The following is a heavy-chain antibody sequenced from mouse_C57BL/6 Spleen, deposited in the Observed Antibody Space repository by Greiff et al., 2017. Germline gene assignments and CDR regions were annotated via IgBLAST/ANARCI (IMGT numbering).Heavy chain of an antibody. V-gene: IGHV1-64*01. CDR2: IHPNSGST. CDR1: GSTFPSSW. CDR3: ARKGGAMDY. J-gene: IGHJ4*01. Sequence: QVQLQQPGAELVKPGASVKLSCKASGSTFPSSWMLWVKQRPGQGLEWIGMIHPNSGSTNYNEKFKSKATLTVDKSSSTAYMQLSSLTSEDSAVYYCARKGGAMDYWGQGTSVTVSS.